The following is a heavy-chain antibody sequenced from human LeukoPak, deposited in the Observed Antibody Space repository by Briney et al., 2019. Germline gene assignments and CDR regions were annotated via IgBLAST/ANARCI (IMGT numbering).Heavy chain of an antibody. J-gene: IGHJ4*02. CDR3: VRDGDIVVVITFDY. CDR1: GFTFSGYD. Sequence: GGSLRLSCAASGFTFSGYDMSWVRQAPGKGLEWVSAISGSGGNTYYADSVEGRFTISRDNSKNTLYLQMDRMRVEDSAVYYCVRDGDIVVVITFDYWGQGNLVTVSS. CDR2: ISGSGGNT. V-gene: IGHV3-23*01. D-gene: IGHD3-22*01.